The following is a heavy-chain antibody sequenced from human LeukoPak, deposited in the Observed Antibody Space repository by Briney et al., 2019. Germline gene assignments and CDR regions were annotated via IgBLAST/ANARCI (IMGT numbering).Heavy chain of an antibody. Sequence: SETLSLTCTVSGGSISSYYWSWIRQPPGKGLEWIGYIYDSGSTNYNPSLKSRVTISVDTSKNQFSLRLSSVTAADTAVYYCARHPYSSSWTLYPDWGQGTLVTVSS. J-gene: IGHJ4*02. CDR3: ARHPYSSSWTLYPD. CDR1: GGSISSYY. D-gene: IGHD6-13*01. CDR2: IYDSGST. V-gene: IGHV4-59*08.